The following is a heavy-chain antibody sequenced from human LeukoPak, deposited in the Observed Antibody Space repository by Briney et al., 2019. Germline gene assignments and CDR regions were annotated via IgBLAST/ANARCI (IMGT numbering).Heavy chain of an antibody. CDR3: ARDQVLLIRGAFDI. D-gene: IGHD3-10*01. V-gene: IGHV4-61*02. CDR1: GDSISSGNNY. Sequence: SETLSLTCTVFGDSISSGNNYWSWIRQPAGKGLEWIGRIYSSGNTNYNPSLKSRVTMSVDTSKNQFFLQLSSVTAADTAVYYCARDQVLLIRGAFDIWGQGTLVTVSS. J-gene: IGHJ3*02. CDR2: IYSSGNT.